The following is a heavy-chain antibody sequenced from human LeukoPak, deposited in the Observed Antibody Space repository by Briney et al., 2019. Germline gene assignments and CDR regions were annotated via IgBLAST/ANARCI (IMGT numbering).Heavy chain of an antibody. CDR2: ISAYNGKT. J-gene: IGHJ6*04. CDR1: GYTFTSYG. Sequence: ASVKVSCKASGYTFTSYGISWVRQAPGQGLEWMGWISAYNGKTNYAQKLQGRVTMTTDTSTSTAYMELRSLRSDDTAVYYCARVGSGRVVAATSYYYYYGMDVWGKGTTVTVSS. V-gene: IGHV1-18*04. D-gene: IGHD2-15*01. CDR3: ARVGSGRVVAATSYYYYYGMDV.